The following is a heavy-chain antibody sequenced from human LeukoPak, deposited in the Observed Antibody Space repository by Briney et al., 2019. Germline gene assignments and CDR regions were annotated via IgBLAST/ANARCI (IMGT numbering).Heavy chain of an antibody. J-gene: IGHJ6*03. CDR3: ARLYRPGYFYYMDV. CDR1: GFTFTSYE. D-gene: IGHD2-21*01. Sequence: PGGSLRLSCAASGFTFTSYEMNRVRQAPGKGLEWVSYISNSGKTIYYADSVKGRFTISRDNAKNSLYLQMNSLRAEDTAVYYCARLYRPGYFYYMDVWGKGTTVTVSS. CDR2: ISNSGKTI. V-gene: IGHV3-48*03.